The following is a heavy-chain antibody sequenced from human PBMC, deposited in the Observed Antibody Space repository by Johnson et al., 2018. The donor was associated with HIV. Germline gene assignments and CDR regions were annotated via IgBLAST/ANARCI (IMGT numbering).Heavy chain of an antibody. CDR1: GFTFSSYA. Sequence: VQLVESGGGVVQPGRSLRLSCAASGFTFSSYAMHWVRQAPGKGLEWVAVISYDGSNKYYADSVKGRFTISRDNSKNTVYLQMSSLRAEDTAVYYCANLQSSDFPYAFDVWGQGTMVTVSS. CDR2: ISYDGSNK. D-gene: IGHD4-11*01. V-gene: IGHV3-30-3*01. CDR3: ANLQSSDFPYAFDV. J-gene: IGHJ3*01.